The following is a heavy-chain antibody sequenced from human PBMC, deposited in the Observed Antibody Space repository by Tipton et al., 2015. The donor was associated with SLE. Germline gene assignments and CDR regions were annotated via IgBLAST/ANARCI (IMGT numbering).Heavy chain of an antibody. J-gene: IGHJ6*02. Sequence: GSLRLSCAASGFTFSSYSMNWVRQAPGKGLEWVSSISSSSSYIYYADSVKGRFTISRDNAKNSLYLQMNSLRAEDTAVYYCARDPGDGYYYYYGMDVWGQGTTVTVSS. CDR1: GFTFSSYS. V-gene: IGHV3-21*03. CDR3: ARDPGDGYYYYYGMDV. CDR2: ISSSSSYI. D-gene: IGHD7-27*01.